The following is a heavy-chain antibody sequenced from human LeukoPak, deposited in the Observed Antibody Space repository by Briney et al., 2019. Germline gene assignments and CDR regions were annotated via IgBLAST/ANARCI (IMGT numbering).Heavy chain of an antibody. Sequence: SETLSLTCTVSGGSISSGDYYWSWIRQPPGKGLEWIASIYYNGITYYNPSLKSRVTISVDTSKNQFSLKLSSVTAADTAVYYCARQRKGGVTIDYWGQGTLVTVSS. CDR2: IYYNGIT. CDR1: GGSISSGDYY. D-gene: IGHD3-16*01. J-gene: IGHJ4*02. V-gene: IGHV4-39*01. CDR3: ARQRKGGVTIDY.